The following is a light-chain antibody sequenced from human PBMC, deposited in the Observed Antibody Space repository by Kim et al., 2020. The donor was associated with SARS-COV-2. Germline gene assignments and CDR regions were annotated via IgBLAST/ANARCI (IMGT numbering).Light chain of an antibody. Sequence: DIQMTQSPSSLSASVGDRVTITCRASQDIRNFLAWYQQKPGKVPKLLIYAASTLVSGVPSRFSGSVTGTTFTLTISSLQPEDVATYYCQKFNNAPRTFGQGTKVDIK. CDR1: QDIRNF. CDR3: QKFNNAPRT. V-gene: IGKV1-27*01. CDR2: AAS. J-gene: IGKJ2*01.